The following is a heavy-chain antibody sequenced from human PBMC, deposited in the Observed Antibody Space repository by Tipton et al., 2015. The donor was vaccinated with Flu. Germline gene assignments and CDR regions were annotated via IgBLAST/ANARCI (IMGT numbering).Heavy chain of an antibody. V-gene: IGHV4-38-2*01. J-gene: IGHJ4*02. CDR3: ARLYSSGWYVEY. Sequence: TLSLTCFVSGDSIGSRYYWGWVRQPPGKGLEWIGNVHRTGITYYNPSVKSRVTISVDTSKNQFSLKLSSVAAADTAVYYCARLYSSGWYVEYWGQGTLVTVSS. CDR1: GDSIGSRYY. CDR2: VHRTGIT. D-gene: IGHD6-19*01.